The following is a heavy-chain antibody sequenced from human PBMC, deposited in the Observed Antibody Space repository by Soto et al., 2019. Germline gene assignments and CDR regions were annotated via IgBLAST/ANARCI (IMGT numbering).Heavy chain of an antibody. J-gene: IGHJ4*02. CDR2: ISYDGSNK. D-gene: IGHD6-19*01. Sequence: QVQLVESGGGVVQPGRSLRLSCAASGFTFSSYAMHWVRQAPGKGLEWVAVISYDGSNKYYADSVKGRFTISRDNSKKLYLKMNSLRAEDTAVYYCVRDKSPYSSGWHNRHFDYWGQGTLVTVSS. V-gene: IGHV3-30-3*01. CDR1: GFTFSSYA. CDR3: VRDKSPYSSGWHNRHFDY.